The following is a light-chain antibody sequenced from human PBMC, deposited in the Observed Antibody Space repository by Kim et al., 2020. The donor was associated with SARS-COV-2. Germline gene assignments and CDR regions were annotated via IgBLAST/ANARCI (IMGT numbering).Light chain of an antibody. CDR2: DVT. V-gene: IGLV2-14*03. Sequence: QSALTQPASVSGSPGQSITISCTGTNSDIGYYNFVSWYQQHPGKAPKLIIYDVTRRPSGVSNRFSGSKSGNTAPLTISGLQAEDEADYYCISYTSSTTLVVFGGGTKLTVL. J-gene: IGLJ2*01. CDR1: NSDIGYYNF. CDR3: ISYTSSTTLVV.